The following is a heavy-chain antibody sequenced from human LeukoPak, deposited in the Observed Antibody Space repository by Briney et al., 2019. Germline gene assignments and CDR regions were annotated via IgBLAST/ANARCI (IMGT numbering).Heavy chain of an antibody. J-gene: IGHJ4*02. Sequence: GGSLRLSCAASGFTLSDYYMGWIRQAPGKGLEWVSYISSSGSATFNADSVKGRFTISRDNAKNTLYLQMNSLRAEDTAVYYCAGLPFEWGQGTLVTVSS. CDR3: AGLPFE. D-gene: IGHD3-16*01. CDR1: GFTLSDYY. V-gene: IGHV3-11*04. CDR2: ISSSGSAT.